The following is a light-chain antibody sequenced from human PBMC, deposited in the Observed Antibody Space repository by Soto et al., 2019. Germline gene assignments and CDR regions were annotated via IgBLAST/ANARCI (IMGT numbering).Light chain of an antibody. Sequence: EMVMTQSPATLSVSPGERATLSRMASQSISGTLAWYQQKPGQAPRLLIYGASTRATCFPARFSGSGSGTAFTLTISSLQSEDFAVYYCQQYDNWPWTFGQGTKVAIK. CDR3: QQYDNWPWT. CDR2: GAS. CDR1: QSISGT. V-gene: IGKV3-15*01. J-gene: IGKJ1*01.